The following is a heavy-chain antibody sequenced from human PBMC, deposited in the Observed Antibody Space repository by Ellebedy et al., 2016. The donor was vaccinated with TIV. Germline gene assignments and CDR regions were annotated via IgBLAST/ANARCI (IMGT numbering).Heavy chain of an antibody. V-gene: IGHV3-33*08. CDR2: IWYDGSNK. CDR1: GLTVSTNY. Sequence: GESLKISCAASGLTVSTNYMHWVRQAPGKGLEWVAVIWYDGSNKYYADSVKGRFTISRDNSKNTLYLQMNSLRAEDTAVYYCAREGRQNAFDIWGQGTMVTVSS. J-gene: IGHJ3*02. CDR3: AREGRQNAFDI.